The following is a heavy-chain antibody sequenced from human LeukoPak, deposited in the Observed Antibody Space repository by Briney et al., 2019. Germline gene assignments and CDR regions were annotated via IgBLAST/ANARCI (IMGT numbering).Heavy chain of an antibody. CDR3: ARGSIAAAGTLDY. Sequence: SETLSLTCTVSGGSISSYYWSWIRQPPGKGLEWIGYISYSGSPNYNPSLKSRVTISVETSKNQFSLKLTSVTAADTAVYYCARGSIAAAGTLDYWGQGTLVTVSS. D-gene: IGHD6-13*01. J-gene: IGHJ4*02. CDR1: GGSISSYY. CDR2: ISYSGSP. V-gene: IGHV4-59*01.